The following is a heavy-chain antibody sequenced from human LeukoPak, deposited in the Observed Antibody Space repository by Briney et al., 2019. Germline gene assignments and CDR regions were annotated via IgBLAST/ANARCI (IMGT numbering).Heavy chain of an antibody. J-gene: IGHJ3*02. CDR3: AVSSRPPELTDAFDI. CDR2: IYTSGST. V-gene: IGHV4-4*07. CDR1: GGSISSYY. Sequence: SETLSLTCTVSGGSISSYYWSWIRQPAGKGLEWIGRIYTSGSTNYNPSLKSRVTMSVDTSKNQFSLKLSSVTAADTAVYYCAVSSRPPELTDAFDIWGQGTMVTVSS. D-gene: IGHD2-2*01.